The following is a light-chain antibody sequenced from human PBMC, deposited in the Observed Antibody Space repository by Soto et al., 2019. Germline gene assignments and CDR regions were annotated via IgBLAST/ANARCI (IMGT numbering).Light chain of an antibody. Sequence: QSVLTQPPSASGTPGQRVTISCSGSRSNIGNNAVSWYQQFPGTAPKLLIYNNNQRPSGVTDRFSGSKSGPSASLATSGLQSEDEAEYYCATWDDSLNARGVFGGGTKLTVL. V-gene: IGLV1-44*01. CDR1: RSNIGNNA. CDR3: ATWDDSLNARGV. CDR2: NNN. J-gene: IGLJ3*02.